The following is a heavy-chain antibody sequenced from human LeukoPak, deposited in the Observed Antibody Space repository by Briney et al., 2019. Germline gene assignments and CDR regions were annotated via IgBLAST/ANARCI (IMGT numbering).Heavy chain of an antibody. CDR3: AKDYLPVGTPGNYFDY. D-gene: IGHD4-23*01. CDR2: IIPIFGTA. Sequence: ASVKVSCKASGGTFSSYAISWVRQAPGQGLEWMGGIIPIFGTANYAQKFQGRVTITADESTSTAYMELSSLRSEDTAVYYCAKDYLPVGTPGNYFDYWGQGTLVTVSS. J-gene: IGHJ4*02. V-gene: IGHV1-69*13. CDR1: GGTFSSYA.